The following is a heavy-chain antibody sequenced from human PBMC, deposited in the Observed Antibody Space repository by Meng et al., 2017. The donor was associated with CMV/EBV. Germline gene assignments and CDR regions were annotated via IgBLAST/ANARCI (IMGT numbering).Heavy chain of an antibody. CDR1: GGSISSSSYY. D-gene: IGHD3-10*01. J-gene: IGHJ4*02. CDR2: IYYSGST. CDR3: ARAWEFFDY. Sequence: GSLRLSCTVSGGSISSSSYYWGWIRQPPGKGLEWIGSIYYSGSTYYNPSLKSRVTISVDTSKNQFSLKLSSVTAADTAVYYCARAWEFFDYWGQGTRVTVSS. V-gene: IGHV4-39*01.